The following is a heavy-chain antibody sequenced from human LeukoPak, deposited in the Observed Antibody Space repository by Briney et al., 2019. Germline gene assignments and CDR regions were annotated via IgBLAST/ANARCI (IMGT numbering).Heavy chain of an antibody. V-gene: IGHV1-2*04. Sequence: EASVKVSCKASGYTFTGYYMHWVRQAPGQGLEWMGWINPNSGGTNYAQKFQGWVTMTRDTSISTAYMELRSLRSDDTAVYYCARDPGYSGYDGLGYNWFDPWGQGTLVTVSS. CDR1: GYTFTGYY. D-gene: IGHD5-12*01. CDR3: ARDPGYSGYDGLGYNWFDP. J-gene: IGHJ5*02. CDR2: INPNSGGT.